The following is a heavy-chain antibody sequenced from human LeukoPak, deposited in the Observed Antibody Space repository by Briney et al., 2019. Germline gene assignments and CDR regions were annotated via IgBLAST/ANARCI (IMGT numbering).Heavy chain of an antibody. Sequence: PGGSLRLSCAASGFTFISYAMSWVRQAPGKGLEWGSAISGSGGSTYYADSVEVRFTISRDNSKNTLDLQMNRMRAENTAVYYCAKDSPTIGGDLDYWAREPWSPSPQ. D-gene: IGHD5-24*01. CDR3: AKDSPTIGGDLDY. J-gene: IGHJ4*02. V-gene: IGHV3-23*01. CDR1: GFTFISYA. CDR2: ISGSGGST.